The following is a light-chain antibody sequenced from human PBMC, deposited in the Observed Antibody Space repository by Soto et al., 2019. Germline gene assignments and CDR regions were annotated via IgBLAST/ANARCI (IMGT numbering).Light chain of an antibody. CDR1: QSISSW. J-gene: IGKJ1*01. CDR3: QQYNRYSRT. Sequence: GDRVTITCRASQSISSWLAWYQQKPGKAPKLLIYDASSLESGVPSRFSGSGSGTEFTLTISSLQPDDFATYYCQQYNRYSRTFGQGTKVEI. CDR2: DAS. V-gene: IGKV1-5*01.